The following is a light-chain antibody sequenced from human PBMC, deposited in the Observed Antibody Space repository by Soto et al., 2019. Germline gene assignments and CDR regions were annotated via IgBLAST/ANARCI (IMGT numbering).Light chain of an antibody. CDR2: DVS. CDR3: SSYTSRGV. Sequence: QSALTQPASVSGSPGQSITISCTGTSSDVGGYNYVSWYQQHPGKAPKLMIYDVSNRPSGVSNRFSGSKSGNTASLTISGLQAEDGAGYSFSSYTSRGVFGTGTKVTFL. CDR1: SSDVGGYNY. V-gene: IGLV2-14*01. J-gene: IGLJ1*01.